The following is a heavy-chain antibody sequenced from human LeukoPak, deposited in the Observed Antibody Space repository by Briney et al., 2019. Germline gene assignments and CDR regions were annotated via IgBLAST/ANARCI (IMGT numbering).Heavy chain of an antibody. CDR1: GFTFSGSA. CDR2: IRSKANSYAT. J-gene: IGHJ5*02. CDR3: TATTYYYDSSGYRS. Sequence: AGGSLRLSCAASGFTFSGSAMHWVRQASGKGLEWVGRIRSKANSYATAYAASVKGRFTISRDDSKNTAYLQMNSLKTEDTAVYYCTATTYYYDSSGYRSWGQGTLVTVSS. D-gene: IGHD3-22*01. V-gene: IGHV3-73*01.